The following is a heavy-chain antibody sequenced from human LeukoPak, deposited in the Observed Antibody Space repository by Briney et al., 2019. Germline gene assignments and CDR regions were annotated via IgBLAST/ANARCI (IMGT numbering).Heavy chain of an antibody. Sequence: GGSLRLSCAASGFTFSSYSMNWVRQAPGKGLEWVSYISSSSSTIYYADSVKGRFTISRDNAKNSLYLQMNSLRAEDTAVYYCARAEQLVLSGGDDAFDIWGQGTMVTVSS. D-gene: IGHD6-13*01. V-gene: IGHV3-48*01. CDR3: ARAEQLVLSGGDDAFDI. CDR1: GFTFSSYS. CDR2: ISSSSSTI. J-gene: IGHJ3*02.